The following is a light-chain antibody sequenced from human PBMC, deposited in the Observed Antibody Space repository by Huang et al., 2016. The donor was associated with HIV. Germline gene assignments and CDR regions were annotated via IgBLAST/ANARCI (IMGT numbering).Light chain of an antibody. J-gene: IGKJ2*01. V-gene: IGKV3-11*01. CDR1: QSVSNS. Sequence: EIVLTQSPAILSLSPGERATLSCRASQSVSNSLAWYQQKPGQPPTLLIYDASNRATGIPARFSGSGSGTDFTLTVSSLEPEDFAIYYCQHRGKWPYTFGQGTKLEIK. CDR3: QHRGKWPYT. CDR2: DAS.